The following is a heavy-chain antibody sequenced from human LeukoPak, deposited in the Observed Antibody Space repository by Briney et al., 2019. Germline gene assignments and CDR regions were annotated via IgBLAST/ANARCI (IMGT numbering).Heavy chain of an antibody. CDR2: ISSSSSYT. CDR3: ARESYCSSTSCAYYFDY. Sequence: GGSLRLSCAAYGFTFSDYYMSWIRQAPGKGLEWVSYISSSSSYTNYADSVKGRFTISRDNAKNSLYLQMNSLRAEDTAVYYCARESYCSSTSCAYYFDYWGQGTLVTVSS. V-gene: IGHV3-11*06. J-gene: IGHJ4*02. D-gene: IGHD2-2*01. CDR1: GFTFSDYY.